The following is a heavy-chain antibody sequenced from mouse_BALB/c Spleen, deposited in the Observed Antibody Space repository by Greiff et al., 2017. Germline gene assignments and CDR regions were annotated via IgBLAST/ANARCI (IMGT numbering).Heavy chain of an antibody. V-gene: IGHV1-80*01. Sequence: VQLQESGAELVRPGSSVKISCKASGYAFSSYWMNWVKQRPGQGLEWIGQIYPGDGDTNYNGKFKGKATLTADKSSSTAYMQLSSLTSEDSAVYFCARSVAPAWFAYWGQGTLVTVSA. J-gene: IGHJ3*01. CDR3: ARSVAPAWFAY. D-gene: IGHD1-3*01. CDR2: IYPGDGDT. CDR1: GYAFSSYW.